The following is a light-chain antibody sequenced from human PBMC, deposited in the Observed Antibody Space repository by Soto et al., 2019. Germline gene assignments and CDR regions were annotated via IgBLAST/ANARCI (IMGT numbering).Light chain of an antibody. CDR1: NSDVGGYNY. V-gene: IGLV2-14*01. CDR3: TSYTSSNTLV. J-gene: IGLJ2*01. CDR2: EVS. Sequence: QSVLTQPASVSGSPGQSITISCTGANSDVGGYNYVSWYQHHPGKAPKLMIYEVSNRPSGVSDRFSGSKSGNTASLTISGLQAEDEADYYCTSYTSSNTLVFGGGTQLTVL.